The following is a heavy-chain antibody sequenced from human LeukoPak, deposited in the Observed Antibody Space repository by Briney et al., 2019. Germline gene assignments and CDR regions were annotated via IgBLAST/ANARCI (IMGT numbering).Heavy chain of an antibody. CDR2: IYHSGST. CDR3: ARRADTEIKRGFDY. CDR1: GGSISSGGYS. V-gene: IGHV4-30-2*01. D-gene: IGHD5-18*01. J-gene: IGHJ4*02. Sequence: NPSQTLSLTCAVSGGSISSGGYSWSWIRQPPGKGLEWIGYIYHSGSTYYNPSLKSRVTISVDRSKNQFSLKLSSVTAADTAVYYRARRADTEIKRGFDYWGQGTLVTVSS.